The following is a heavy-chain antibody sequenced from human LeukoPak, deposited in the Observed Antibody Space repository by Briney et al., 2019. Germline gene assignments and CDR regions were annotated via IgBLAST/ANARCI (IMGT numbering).Heavy chain of an antibody. CDR2: ISGSGGST. V-gene: IGHV3-23*01. Sequence: EGSLRLSCAASGFTFSSYAMSWVRQAPGKGLEWVSAISGSGGSTYYADSVKGRFTISRDNSKNTLYLQMNSLRAEDTAVYYCANHFIVVVPAALDRWGQGTLVTVSS. CDR1: GFTFSSYA. CDR3: ANHFIVVVPAALDR. J-gene: IGHJ4*02. D-gene: IGHD2-2*01.